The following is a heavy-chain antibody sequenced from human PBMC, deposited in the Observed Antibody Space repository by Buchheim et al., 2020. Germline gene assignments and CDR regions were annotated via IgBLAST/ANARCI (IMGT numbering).Heavy chain of an antibody. CDR2: IYYSGST. J-gene: IGHJ4*02. V-gene: IGHV4-30-4*01. Sequence: QVQLQESGPGLVKPSQTLSLTCTVSGGSISSGDYYWSWIRQPPGKGLEWIGYIYYSGSTYYNPSLKSRVTISVDTSKNQFSLKLSSVTDADTAVYYCARSGGRGYFDWLPDASYFDYWGQGTL. CDR3: ARSGGRGYFDWLPDASYFDY. CDR1: GGSISSGDYY. D-gene: IGHD3-9*01.